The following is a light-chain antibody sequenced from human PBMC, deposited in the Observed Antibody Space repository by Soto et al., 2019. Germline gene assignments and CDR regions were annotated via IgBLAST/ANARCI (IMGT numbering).Light chain of an antibody. Sequence: QSALTQPASVSGSLGQSITISCTGTTSDVGADNYVSWYQQHPGKAPQLVIYDVTNRPSGVSNRFSGSKSGNTASLTISGLQAEDEADYYCRSYTSSSTLVFGGGTQLTVL. V-gene: IGLV2-14*03. CDR1: TSDVGADNY. J-gene: IGLJ3*02. CDR2: DVT. CDR3: RSYTSSSTLV.